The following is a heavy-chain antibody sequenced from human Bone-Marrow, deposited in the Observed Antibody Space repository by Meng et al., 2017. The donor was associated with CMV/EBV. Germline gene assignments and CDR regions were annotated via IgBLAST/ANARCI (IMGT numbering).Heavy chain of an antibody. CDR1: GGSFSGYY. Sequence: SETLSLTCAVYGGSFSGYYWSWIRQPPGKGLEWIGEINHSGSTNYNPSLKSRVTISVDTSKNRFSLKLSSVTAADTAVYYCARGIAAAGPRDWFDPWGQGTLVTVSS. J-gene: IGHJ5*02. CDR3: ARGIAAAGPRDWFDP. V-gene: IGHV4-34*01. D-gene: IGHD6-13*01. CDR2: INHSGST.